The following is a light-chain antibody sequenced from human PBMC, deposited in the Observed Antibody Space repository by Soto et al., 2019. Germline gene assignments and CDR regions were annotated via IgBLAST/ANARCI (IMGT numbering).Light chain of an antibody. Sequence: EIVLTQSPAIVSVSLGERVTLSCRASQTIGTKLAWYQQKPGQAPRLLMYDVSTRASGFPARFSGSGSGTEFTLTISGLQSEDFAVYFCQQYYNWRTFGQGTTVEIK. V-gene: IGKV3-15*01. CDR1: QTIGTK. CDR3: QQYYNWRT. CDR2: DVS. J-gene: IGKJ1*01.